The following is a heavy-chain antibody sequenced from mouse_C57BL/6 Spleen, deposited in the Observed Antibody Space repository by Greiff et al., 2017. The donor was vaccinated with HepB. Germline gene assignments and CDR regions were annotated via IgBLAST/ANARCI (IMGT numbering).Heavy chain of an antibody. CDR1: GYTFTSYW. Sequence: QVQLQQPGAELVKPGASVKLSCKASGYTFTSYWMHWVKQRPGQGLEWIGMIHPNSGSTNYNEKFKSKATLTVDKSSSTAYMQLSSLTSEDSAVYACARREGSGRSFAYWGQGTLVTVSA. D-gene: IGHD1-3*01. V-gene: IGHV1-64*01. CDR3: ARREGSGRSFAY. J-gene: IGHJ3*01. CDR2: IHPNSGST.